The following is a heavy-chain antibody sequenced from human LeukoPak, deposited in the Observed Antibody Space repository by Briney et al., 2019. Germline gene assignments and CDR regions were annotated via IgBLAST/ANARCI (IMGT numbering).Heavy chain of an antibody. V-gene: IGHV4-59*06. Sequence: SETLSLTCTVSGGSISSYYWSWIRQHPGKGLEWIGYIYYSASTYYKPSLKSRVTISIDTSRAQFSLKLSSVTAADTAVYYCARGPLGASFVDYWGQGTLVTVSS. J-gene: IGHJ4*02. CDR1: GGSISSYY. D-gene: IGHD1-26*01. CDR3: ARGPLGASFVDY. CDR2: IYYSAST.